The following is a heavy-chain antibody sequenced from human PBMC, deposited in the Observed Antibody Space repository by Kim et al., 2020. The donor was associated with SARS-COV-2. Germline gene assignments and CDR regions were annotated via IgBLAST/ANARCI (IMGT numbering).Heavy chain of an antibody. J-gene: IGHJ4*02. D-gene: IGHD3-16*01. V-gene: IGHV4-59*01. Sequence: SETLSLTCTVSSDSFSAYYWSWIRQIPGKGLEWIGYIFYSGSTNYNPSLKSRATISLDTSRNQFSLELTSVTQADTAVYFCARTLGRSSCHQLDYLGQG. CDR2: IFYSGST. CDR3: ARTLGRSSCHQLDY. CDR1: SDSFSAYY.